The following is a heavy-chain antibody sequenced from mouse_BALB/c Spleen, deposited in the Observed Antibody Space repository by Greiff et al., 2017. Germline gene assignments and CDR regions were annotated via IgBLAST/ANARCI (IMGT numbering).Heavy chain of an antibody. J-gene: IGHJ4*01. CDR3: ARDGNYRYAMDY. CDR1: GFTFSSFG. D-gene: IGHD2-1*01. V-gene: IGHV5-17*02. CDR2: ISSGSSTI. Sequence: EVKLVESGGGLVQPGGSRKLSCAASGFTFSSFGMHWVRQAPEKGLEWVAYISSGSSTIYYADTVKGRFIISRDNPKNTLFLQMTSLRSEDTAMYYCARDGNYRYAMDYWGQGTSVTVSS.